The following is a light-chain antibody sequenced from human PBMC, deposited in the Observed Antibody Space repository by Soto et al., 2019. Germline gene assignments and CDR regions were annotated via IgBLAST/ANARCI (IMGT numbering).Light chain of an antibody. V-gene: IGKV3-15*01. CDR3: QQRSNLLT. CDR2: GAS. J-gene: IGKJ4*01. CDR1: QSVSSN. Sequence: EIVMTQTPATLSVSPGERATLSCRASQSVSSNLAWYQHKPGQAASLLIHGASTRATGIPARFSGSGSGTEFTLTISSLQSEDFAVYYCQQRSNLLTFGGGTKVEIK.